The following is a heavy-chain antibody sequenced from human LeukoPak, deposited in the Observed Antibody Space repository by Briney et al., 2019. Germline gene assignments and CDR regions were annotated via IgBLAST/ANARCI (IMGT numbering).Heavy chain of an antibody. V-gene: IGHV3-49*04. Sequence: GGSLRLSCTASGFTFGDYAMSWVRQAPGKGLEWVGFIRSKAYGGTTEYAASVKGRFTISSDDSKSIAYLQMNSLKTEDTAVYYCTRRTSGSSSAHAFDIWGQGTMVTVSS. CDR1: GFTFGDYA. D-gene: IGHD6-13*01. CDR3: TRRTSGSSSAHAFDI. J-gene: IGHJ3*02. CDR2: IRSKAYGGTT.